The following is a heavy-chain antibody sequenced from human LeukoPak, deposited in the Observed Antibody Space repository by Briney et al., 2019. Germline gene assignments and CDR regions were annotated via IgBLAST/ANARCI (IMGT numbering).Heavy chain of an antibody. CDR3: AGDRNSDWYSPLDY. CDR1: GFTFTKCA. CDR2: ITATGDTA. Sequence: GGSLRLSCAASGFTFTKCAMSWIRQAPGKGLEWVAIITATGDTAYYADSVKGRFTISRDNSRNTVYIQMDSLRAEDTAIYYCAGDRNSDWYSPLDYWGQGSQVTVSP. J-gene: IGHJ4*02. V-gene: IGHV3-23*01. D-gene: IGHD6-19*01.